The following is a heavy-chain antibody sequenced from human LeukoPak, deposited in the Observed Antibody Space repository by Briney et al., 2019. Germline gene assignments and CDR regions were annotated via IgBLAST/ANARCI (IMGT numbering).Heavy chain of an antibody. CDR3: ARDGGYDSSGYKSGLGY. CDR2: IWYDGSNK. J-gene: IGHJ4*02. CDR1: GFTFSSYG. D-gene: IGHD3-22*01. Sequence: GRSLRLSCAASGFTFSSYGMHWVRQAPGKGLEWVAVIWYDGSNKYYADSVKGRFTISRDNSKNTLYLQMNSLRAEDTAVYYCARDGGYDSSGYKSGLGYWGQGTLVTVSS. V-gene: IGHV3-33*01.